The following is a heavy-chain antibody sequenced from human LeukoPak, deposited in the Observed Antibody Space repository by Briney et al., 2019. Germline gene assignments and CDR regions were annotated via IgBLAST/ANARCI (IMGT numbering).Heavy chain of an antibody. V-gene: IGHV4-34*01. D-gene: IGHD3-22*01. CDR1: GGSFSGYY. Sequence: SETLSLTCAVYGGSFSGYYWSWIRQPPGKGLEWIGEINHSGSTNYNPSLKSRVTTSVDTSKNQFSLRLSSVTAADTAVYYCARAPSSGYSFDPWGQGTLVTVSS. CDR3: ARAPSSGYSFDP. CDR2: INHSGST. J-gene: IGHJ5*02.